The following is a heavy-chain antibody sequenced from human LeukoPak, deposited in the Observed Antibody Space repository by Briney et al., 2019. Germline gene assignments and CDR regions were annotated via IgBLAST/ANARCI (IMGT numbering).Heavy chain of an antibody. D-gene: IGHD3-10*01. CDR1: GFTFSSYS. CDR3: ARDRGDFDY. J-gene: IGHJ4*02. CDR2: ISSSSTTI. V-gene: IGHV3-48*02. Sequence: GGSLRLSCAASGFTFSSYSMNWVRQAPGKGLEWISYISSSSTTIYYADSVKGRFTISRDNAKNSLYLQVNSLRDEDTAVYYCARDRGDFDYWGQGTLVTVSS.